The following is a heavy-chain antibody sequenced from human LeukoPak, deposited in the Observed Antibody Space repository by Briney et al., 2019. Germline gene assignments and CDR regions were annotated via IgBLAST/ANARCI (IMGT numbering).Heavy chain of an antibody. CDR2: ISSSSRYI. CDR1: GFTFSSYS. Sequence: GGSLRLSCAASGFTFSSYSMNWVRQAPGKGLEWVSSISSSSRYIYYADSVKGRFTISRDNAKNSLYLQMNSLRAEDTAVYYCARGDLGDGSGSSYYYMDVWGKGTTVTVSS. V-gene: IGHV3-21*01. J-gene: IGHJ6*03. D-gene: IGHD3-10*01. CDR3: ARGDLGDGSGSSYYYMDV.